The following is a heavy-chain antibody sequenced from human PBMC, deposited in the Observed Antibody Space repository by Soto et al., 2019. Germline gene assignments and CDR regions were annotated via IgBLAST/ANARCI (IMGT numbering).Heavy chain of an antibody. CDR2: ISAYNGNT. Sequence: GASVKVSCKASGYTFTSYGISWVRKAPGQGLEWMGWISAYNGNTNYAQKFQGRVTITADKSTSTAYMELSSLRSEDTAVYYCAIGDVCCGDCYSIYYYGMDVWGQWTTVTVSS. CDR3: AIGDVCCGDCYSIYYYGMDV. J-gene: IGHJ6*02. V-gene: IGHV1-18*01. D-gene: IGHD2-21*02. CDR1: GYTFTSYG.